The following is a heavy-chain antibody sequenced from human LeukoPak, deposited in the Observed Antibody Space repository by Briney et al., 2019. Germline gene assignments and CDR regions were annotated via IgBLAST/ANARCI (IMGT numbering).Heavy chain of an antibody. CDR1: GFTFDDYT. CDR2: ISWDGGST. D-gene: IGHD3-10*01. V-gene: IGHV3-43*01. J-gene: IGHJ6*03. CDR3: AKGAPRAGYYYYYMDV. Sequence: GGSLRLSCAASGFTFDDYTMHWVRQAPGKGLEWVSLISWDGGSTYYADSVKGRFTISRDNSENSLYLQMNSLRTEDTALYYCAKGAPRAGYYYYYMDVWGKGTTVTISS.